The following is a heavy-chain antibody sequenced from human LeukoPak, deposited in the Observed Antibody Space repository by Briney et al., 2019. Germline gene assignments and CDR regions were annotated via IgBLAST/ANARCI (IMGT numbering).Heavy chain of an antibody. CDR1: GYTFTSYG. V-gene: IGHV1-18*01. D-gene: IGHD6-19*01. Sequence: GASVTVSCKASGYTFTSYGISWVRQAPGQGLEWMGWISAYNGNTNYEQKLQGRVTMTTDTSTSTAYMELRSLRSDDTAVYYCARGPPYSSGWYGNNWFDPWGQGTLVTVSS. CDR2: ISAYNGNT. CDR3: ARGPPYSSGWYGNNWFDP. J-gene: IGHJ5*02.